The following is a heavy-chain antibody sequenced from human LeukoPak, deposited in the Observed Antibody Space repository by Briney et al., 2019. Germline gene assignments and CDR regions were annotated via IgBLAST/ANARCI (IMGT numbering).Heavy chain of an antibody. Sequence: GGSLRLSCAASGFTFDDYAMHWVRQAPGKGLEWVSGISWNSGSIGYADSVKGRFTISRDNAKNSLYLQMNSLRAEDTALYYCAKDLGGSYYGVFDYWGQGTLVTVSS. CDR3: AKDLGGSYYGVFDY. D-gene: IGHD1-26*01. J-gene: IGHJ4*02. CDR1: GFTFDDYA. CDR2: ISWNSGSI. V-gene: IGHV3-9*01.